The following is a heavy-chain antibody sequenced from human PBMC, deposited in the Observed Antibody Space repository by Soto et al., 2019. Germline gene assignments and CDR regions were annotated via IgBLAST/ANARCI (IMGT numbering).Heavy chain of an antibody. V-gene: IGHV4-34*01. J-gene: IGHJ4*02. CDR2: INHSGST. CDR3: ARGLAAPRIRDSSSRVPDY. D-gene: IGHD6-13*01. CDR1: GGSFSGYD. Sequence: SETLSLTCAVCGGSFSGYDCSWIRQPPWKGLEWIGEINHSGSTNYNPSLKSRVTISVDTSKNQFSLKLSSVTAADTAVYYCARGLAAPRIRDSSSRVPDYLGQGTLVTVSS.